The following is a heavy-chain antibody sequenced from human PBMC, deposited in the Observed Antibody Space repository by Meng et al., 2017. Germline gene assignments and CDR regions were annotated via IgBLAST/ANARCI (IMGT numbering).Heavy chain of an antibody. CDR3: AKKGGVVVPAAMDDY. Sequence: GESLKISCAASGFTFSSYAMSWVRQAPGQGLESVSAISGSGGSTYFADSVTGRFTISRDNSKYTLYLQMYSLRAEDTAVYYCAKKGGVVVPAAMDDYWGQGTLVTVSS. CDR1: GFTFSSYA. CDR2: ISGSGGST. V-gene: IGHV3-23*01. J-gene: IGHJ4*02. D-gene: IGHD2-2*01.